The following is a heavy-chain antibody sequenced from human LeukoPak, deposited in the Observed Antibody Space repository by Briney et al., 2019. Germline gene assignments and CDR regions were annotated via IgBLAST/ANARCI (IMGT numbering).Heavy chain of an antibody. Sequence: SVKVSCKASGGTSSSYAISWVRQAPGQGLEWMGGIIPIFGTANYAQKFQGRVTITTDESTSTAYMELSSLRSEDTAVYYCARSSGYYYVDAFDIWGQGTMVTVSS. CDR3: ARSSGYYYVDAFDI. V-gene: IGHV1-69*05. CDR2: IIPIFGTA. D-gene: IGHD3-22*01. CDR1: GGTSSSYA. J-gene: IGHJ3*02.